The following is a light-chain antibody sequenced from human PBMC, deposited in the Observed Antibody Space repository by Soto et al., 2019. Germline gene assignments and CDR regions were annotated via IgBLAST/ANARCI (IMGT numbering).Light chain of an antibody. J-gene: IGLJ1*01. CDR2: DVS. CDR1: NSDVGGYNY. V-gene: IGLV2-14*01. Sequence: QSALTQPAAVSGSPAQSITISCTGTNSDVGGYNYVSWYQQHPGKVPKLMIFDVSNRPSGVSNRFSGSKSGNTASLTISGLQAEDEADYYCTSWTTSNSYVFGTGTKVTVL. CDR3: TSWTTSNSYV.